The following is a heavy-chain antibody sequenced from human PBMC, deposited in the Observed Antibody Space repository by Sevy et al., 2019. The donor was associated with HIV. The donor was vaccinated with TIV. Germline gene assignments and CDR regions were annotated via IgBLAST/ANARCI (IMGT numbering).Heavy chain of an antibody. CDR2: ISSSGSPI. V-gene: IGHV3-48*03. CDR3: ARDLPGDSRMDV. CDR1: GFTFSSYE. J-gene: IGHJ6*02. D-gene: IGHD3-22*01. Sequence: RGSLRLSCAASGFTFSSYEMNWVRQAPGKGLEWVSYISSSGSPIHYADSVKGRFTISRDNAKNSLYLQMNSLRAEDTAVYYCARDLPGDSRMDVWGQGTTVTVSS.